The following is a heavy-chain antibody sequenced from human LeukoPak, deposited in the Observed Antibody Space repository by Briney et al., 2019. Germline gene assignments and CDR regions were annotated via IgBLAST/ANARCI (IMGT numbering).Heavy chain of an antibody. D-gene: IGHD3-10*01. V-gene: IGHV3-23*01. CDR2: ISGSGYTT. Sequence: GGSLRLSCAASGFTFSSYAMSWVRQAPGRGLEWISTISGSGYTTYYADSVKGRFTISRDNSKNTLYVQMNSLRAEDTAVYYCAKEHYYGSGSLDYWGQGTLVTVSS. J-gene: IGHJ4*02. CDR3: AKEHYYGSGSLDY. CDR1: GFTFSSYA.